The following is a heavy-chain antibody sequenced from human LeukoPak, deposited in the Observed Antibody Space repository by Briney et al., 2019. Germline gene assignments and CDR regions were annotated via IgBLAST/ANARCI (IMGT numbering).Heavy chain of an antibody. J-gene: IGHJ4*02. CDR1: GYTSTGYY. D-gene: IGHD5-18*01. CDR3: AKDGGRGFNYGLYYFDH. V-gene: IGHV1-2*02. Sequence: GASVKVSCKTSGYTSTGYYTHWVRQAPGQGLEWMGWINPNSGDTNYAQKFQGRVTMTRDTSISTAYMELSRLKSDDTAVYYCAKDGGRGFNYGLYYFDHWGQGTLVTVSS. CDR2: INPNSGDT.